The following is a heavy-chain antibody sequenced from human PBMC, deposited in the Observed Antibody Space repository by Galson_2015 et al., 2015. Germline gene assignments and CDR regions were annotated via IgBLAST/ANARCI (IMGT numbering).Heavy chain of an antibody. Sequence: QSGAEVKKPGESLKISCKGSGYSFTNYWIGWVRQMPGKGLEWMGIIYPGDSDTRYSPSFLGQVTISADKSICAAYLQWCSLKASDTAMYYCARYGLVSASDYDFGGFDYWGQGTLVTVSS. CDR1: GYSFTNYW. J-gene: IGHJ4*02. V-gene: IGHV5-51*01. CDR3: ARYGLVSASDYDFGGFDY. CDR2: IYPGDSDT. D-gene: IGHD5-12*01.